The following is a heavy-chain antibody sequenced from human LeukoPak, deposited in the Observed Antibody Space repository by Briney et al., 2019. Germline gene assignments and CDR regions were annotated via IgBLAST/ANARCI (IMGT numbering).Heavy chain of an antibody. D-gene: IGHD6-19*01. CDR2: ISYSGST. CDR3: AREAVSGWYDYFDY. J-gene: IGHJ4*02. CDR1: GGSISSDY. V-gene: IGHV4-59*01. Sequence: SETLSLTCTVSGGSISSDYWSWIRQPPGKGLEWIGYISYSGSTNYNPSLKSRVSISVDTSKNQFSLKLSSVTAADTAVYYCAREAVSGWYDYFDYWGQGTLVTVSS.